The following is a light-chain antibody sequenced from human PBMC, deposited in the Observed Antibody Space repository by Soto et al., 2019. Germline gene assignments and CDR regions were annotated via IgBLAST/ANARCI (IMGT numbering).Light chain of an antibody. J-gene: IGLJ2*01. CDR1: SSDVGSYNR. CDR3: SSYTSSSTLV. CDR2: EVS. V-gene: IGLV2-18*02. Sequence: HSALTQPPSVSGSPGQSVTISCTGSSSDVGSYNRVSWYQQPPDTAPRVMIYEVSNRPLGVPDRFSGSKSGNTASLTISGLQAEDEADYYCSSYTSSSTLVFGGGTKLTVL.